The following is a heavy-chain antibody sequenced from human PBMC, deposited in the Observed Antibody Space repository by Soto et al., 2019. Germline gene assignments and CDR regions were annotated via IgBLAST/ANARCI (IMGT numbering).Heavy chain of an antibody. CDR3: AKDRPSYYDSSGYYYGGYYFDY. J-gene: IGHJ4*02. CDR2: ISYDGSNK. V-gene: IGHV3-30*18. CDR1: GFTFSSYG. Sequence: GGSLRLSCAASGFTFSSYGMHWVRQAPGKGLEWVAVISYDGSNKYYADSVKGRFTISRDNSKNTLYLQMNSLRAEDTAVYYCAKDRPSYYDSSGYYYGGYYFDYWGQGTLVTVSS. D-gene: IGHD3-22*01.